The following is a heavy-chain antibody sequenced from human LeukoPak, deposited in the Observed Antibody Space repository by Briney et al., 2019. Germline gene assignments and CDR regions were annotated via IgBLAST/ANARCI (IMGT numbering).Heavy chain of an antibody. CDR3: AKGLTNLGDD. Sequence: GSLRLSCAASGFTFSTYAMRWVRQAPGKGLEWVSGLSGSGSSAYYADSVKGRFTISRDNSKNTLYLQMNSLRPEDTAVYYCAKGLTNLGDDWGQGTLVTVSS. J-gene: IGHJ4*02. CDR1: GFTFSTYA. D-gene: IGHD3-9*01. CDR2: LSGSGSSA. V-gene: IGHV3-23*01.